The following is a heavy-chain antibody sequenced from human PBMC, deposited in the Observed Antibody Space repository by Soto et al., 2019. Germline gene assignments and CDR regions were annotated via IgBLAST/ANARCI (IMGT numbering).Heavy chain of an antibody. J-gene: IGHJ4*02. V-gene: IGHV3-21*01. CDR2: ITSTGTFI. Sequence: GGSLRLSCAASGFSLSNYSMNWVRQAPGKGLEWVSSITSTGTFIYYADSMKGRFTISRDNAKNSLYLQMNRLRAEDTAVYYCARDEYRSSSALDYWGQGTLVTVSS. D-gene: IGHD6-6*01. CDR1: GFSLSNYS. CDR3: ARDEYRSSSALDY.